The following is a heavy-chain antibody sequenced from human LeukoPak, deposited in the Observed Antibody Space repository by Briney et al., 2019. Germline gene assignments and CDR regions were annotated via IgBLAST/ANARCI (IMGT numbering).Heavy chain of an antibody. CDR2: IIPIFGTA. CDR3: ARSPAVGVGKRSFGN. D-gene: IGHD3-16*01. V-gene: IGHV1-69*13. CDR1: GGTFSSYA. J-gene: IGHJ4*02. Sequence: SLKVSCKASGGTFSSYAISWVRQAPGQGLEWMGGIIPIFGTANYAQKFQGRVTITADESTSTAYMELSSLRSEDTAVYYCARSPAVGVGKRSFGNWGQGTLVTVSS.